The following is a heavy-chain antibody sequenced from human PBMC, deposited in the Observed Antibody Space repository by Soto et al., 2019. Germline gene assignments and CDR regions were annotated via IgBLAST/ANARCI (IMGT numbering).Heavy chain of an antibody. Sequence: ASVKVSCKTSGYPFNNYYIHWIRQAPGQGLEWMGIISTSDGRTYYAQKFLGRVTVTKDASTSTVFMELTSLTSDDTAIYYCARALTEFDFWGPGTKVTVSS. J-gene: IGHJ4*02. D-gene: IGHD7-27*01. CDR2: ISTSDGRT. CDR3: ARALTEFDF. V-gene: IGHV1-46*02. CDR1: GYPFNNYY.